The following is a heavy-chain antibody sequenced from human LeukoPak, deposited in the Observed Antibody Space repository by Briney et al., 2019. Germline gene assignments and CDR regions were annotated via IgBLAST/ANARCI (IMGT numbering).Heavy chain of an antibody. D-gene: IGHD6-13*01. CDR3: ARGVSSSWYYFDY. V-gene: IGHV3-53*01. J-gene: IGHJ4*02. Sequence: GGSLRLSCAASGFTFKTYTMNWVRQAPGKGLEWVSVIYSGGSTYYADSVKGRFTISRDNSKNTLYLQMNSLKAEDTAVYYCARGVSSSWYYFDYWGQGTLVTVSS. CDR2: IYSGGST. CDR1: GFTFKTYT.